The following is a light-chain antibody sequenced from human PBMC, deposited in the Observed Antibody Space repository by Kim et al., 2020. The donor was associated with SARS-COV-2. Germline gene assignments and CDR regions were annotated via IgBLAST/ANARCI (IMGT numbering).Light chain of an antibody. J-gene: IGLJ2*01. Sequence: QSALTQPPSASGSPGQSVTISCTGTSSDVGGYNYVSWYQQHPGKAPKLIIYEVNKRPSGVPDRFSGSKSGNTASLTVSGLQAEDESDYYCCSYGGANPHVTFGGGTKLTVL. V-gene: IGLV2-8*01. CDR1: SSDVGGYNY. CDR3: CSYGGANPHVT. CDR2: EVN.